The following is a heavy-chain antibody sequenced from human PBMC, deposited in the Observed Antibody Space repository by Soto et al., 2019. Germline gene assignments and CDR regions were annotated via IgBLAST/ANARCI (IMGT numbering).Heavy chain of an antibody. Sequence: ASVKVSCKDSGYTFTGYYMHWVRQAPGQGIEWMGWINPNSGGTNYAQKFQGWVTMTRDTSISTAYMELSRLRSDDTAVYYCAIDLPIGYCSGGSCSHSGAFDIWGQGTMVTVSS. CDR1: GYTFTGYY. J-gene: IGHJ3*02. CDR2: INPNSGGT. D-gene: IGHD2-15*01. V-gene: IGHV1-2*04. CDR3: AIDLPIGYCSGGSCSHSGAFDI.